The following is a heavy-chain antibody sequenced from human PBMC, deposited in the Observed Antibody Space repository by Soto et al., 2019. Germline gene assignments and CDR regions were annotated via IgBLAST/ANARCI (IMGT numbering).Heavy chain of an antibody. J-gene: IGHJ4*02. CDR2: MYHSGST. V-gene: IGHV4-30-2*01. CDR3: ASLGGYSGYDSY. CDR1: GGSISSGGYS. Sequence: SETLSLTCAVSGGSISSGGYSWSWIRQPPGKGLEWIGYMYHSGSTYYNPSLKSRVTISVDRSKNQFSLKLSSVTAADTAMYYCASLGGYSGYDSYWGQGTLVTVSS. D-gene: IGHD5-12*01.